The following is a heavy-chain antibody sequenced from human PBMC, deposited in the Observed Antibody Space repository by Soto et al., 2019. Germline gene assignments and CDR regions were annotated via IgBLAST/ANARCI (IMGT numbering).Heavy chain of an antibody. J-gene: IGHJ4*02. V-gene: IGHV6-1*01. CDR2: TYYRSKWYN. CDR1: GASVSGNSAA. CDR3: AREVPDDESSDSYFDY. Sequence: SQTHSLTCALSGASVSGNSAARHWIRQSQSRGPEWLGRTYYRSKWYNDYAVSVKSRITVTTDTSKNQFSLHLNSVTPEDTAVYYCAREVPDDESSDSYFDYCGQEALVSVSS. D-gene: IGHD6-19*01.